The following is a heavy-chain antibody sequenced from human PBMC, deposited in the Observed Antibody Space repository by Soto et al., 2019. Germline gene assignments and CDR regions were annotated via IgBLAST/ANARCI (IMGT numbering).Heavy chain of an antibody. CDR1: GFTFSSYA. CDR2: IYSGGST. J-gene: IGHJ6*03. Sequence: PGGSLRLSCADSGFTFSSYAMSWVRQAPGKGLEWVSVIYSGGSTYYADSVKGRFTISRHNSKNTLYLQMNSLRAEDTAVYYCARDTRYSSSWYNGYYYYMDVWGKGTTVTVSS. CDR3: ARDTRYSSSWYNGYYYYMDV. D-gene: IGHD6-13*01. V-gene: IGHV3-53*04.